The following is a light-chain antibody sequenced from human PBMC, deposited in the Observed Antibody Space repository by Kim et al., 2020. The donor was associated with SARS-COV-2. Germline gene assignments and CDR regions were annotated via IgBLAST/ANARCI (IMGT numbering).Light chain of an antibody. Sequence: SPGERATLACRASKSVSSNYLAWYQHKPGQAPRLFIYDASTRATGIPDRFSGSGSGTDFTLIISRLEPEDFAVYYCQQYGSSPVTFGQGTKVDIK. J-gene: IGKJ1*01. CDR2: DAS. CDR3: QQYGSSPVT. V-gene: IGKV3-20*01. CDR1: KSVSSNY.